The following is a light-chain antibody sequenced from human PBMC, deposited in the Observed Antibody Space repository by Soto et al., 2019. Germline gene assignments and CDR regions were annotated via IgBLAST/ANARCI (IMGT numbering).Light chain of an antibody. CDR2: RNS. CDR3: AAWDDSLNGPV. Sequence: QSVLTQPPSASGTPGQTVTISCSGSNSNIGPNYVYWYHQLPGTAPKLRVHRNSQRPSGVPDRFSGSKSGSSASRVISGPRSKDECDYYCAAWDDSLNGPVFATGTNLTVL. V-gene: IGLV1-47*01. J-gene: IGLJ1*01. CDR1: NSNIGPNY.